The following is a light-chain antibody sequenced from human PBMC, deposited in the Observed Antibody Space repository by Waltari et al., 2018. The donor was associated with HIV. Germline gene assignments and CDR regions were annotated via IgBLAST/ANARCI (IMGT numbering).Light chain of an antibody. Sequence: QLVLTQSPSASASLGASVKVTCPLSSGHSSYATAWHQQQPEKGPRYLMTLNSDGSHSKGDGIPDRFSGSSSGAERYLTISSLQSEDEADYYCQTWGTGIGVFGGGTKLTVL. CDR2: LNSDGSH. CDR3: QTWGTGIGV. CDR1: SGHSSYA. V-gene: IGLV4-69*01. J-gene: IGLJ3*02.